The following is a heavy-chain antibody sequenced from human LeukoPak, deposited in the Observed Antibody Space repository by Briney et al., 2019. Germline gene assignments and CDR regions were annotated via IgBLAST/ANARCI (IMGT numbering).Heavy chain of an antibody. D-gene: IGHD6-13*01. CDR1: GGSISSGGYY. CDR3: AISSIAAAGRDYYYYMDV. V-gene: IGHV4-61*08. J-gene: IGHJ6*03. Sequence: PSQTLSLTCAVSGGSISSGGYYWSWIRQPPGKGLEWIGYIYYSGSTNYNPSLKSRVTISVDTSKNQFSLKLSSVTAADTAVYYCAISSIAAAGRDYYYYMDVWGKGTTVTISS. CDR2: IYYSGST.